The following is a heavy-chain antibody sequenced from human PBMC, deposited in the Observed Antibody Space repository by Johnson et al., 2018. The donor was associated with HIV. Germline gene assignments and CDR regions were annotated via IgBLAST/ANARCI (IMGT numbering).Heavy chain of an antibody. CDR3: SSPWYYDMYAFDI. CDR2: IYSGGNT. V-gene: IGHV3-66*02. Sequence: VQLVESGGGLVQPGGSLRLSCSASGFSVSSNYMTWVRQAPGKGLEWVSVIYSGGNTYYADSVKGRFSISRDNSKNTVYRQMNSLRPEDTAVYYCSSPWYYDMYAFDILGQGTLVTVAS. J-gene: IGHJ3*02. CDR1: GFSVSSNY. D-gene: IGHD3-22*01.